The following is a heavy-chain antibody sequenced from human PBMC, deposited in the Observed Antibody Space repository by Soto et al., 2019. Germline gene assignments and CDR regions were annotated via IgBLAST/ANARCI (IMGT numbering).Heavy chain of an antibody. Sequence: QVQLVQYGAEVKKPGASVRVSCKASGYTFTNYGISWERQAPGQGLEWKGWISAYNGETIYATKLQGGVTMITDTSARTAYMERRSLGSDDTAMYFCARVPSYLPEDYWGQGTLVTVSS. CDR2: ISAYNGET. J-gene: IGHJ4*02. V-gene: IGHV1-18*01. CDR3: ARVPSYLPEDY. CDR1: GYTFTNYG.